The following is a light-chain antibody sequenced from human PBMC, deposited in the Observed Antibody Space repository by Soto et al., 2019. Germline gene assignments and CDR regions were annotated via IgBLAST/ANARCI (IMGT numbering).Light chain of an antibody. CDR1: QSLLDRDGYNY. CDR3: MQALQTRT. CDR2: LGS. V-gene: IGKV2-28*01. J-gene: IGKJ1*01. Sequence: IVVTQSPLSLPVTPGEPASISCRSSQSLLDRDGYNYLDWYLQKPGQSPQLLIYLGSYRAPGVPDRFSGSGSGRDFTLKISRVEAEDVGVYYCMQALQTRTFGQGTKVDIK.